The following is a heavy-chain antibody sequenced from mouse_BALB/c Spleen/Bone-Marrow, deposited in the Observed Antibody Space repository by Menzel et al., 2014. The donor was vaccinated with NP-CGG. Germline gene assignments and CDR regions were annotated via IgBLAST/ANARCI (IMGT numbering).Heavy chain of an antibody. V-gene: IGHV14-3*02. CDR3: AEITTAAYYVTDY. J-gene: IGHJ4*01. CDR1: GFNIKDTY. D-gene: IGHD1-2*01. Sequence: EVKVVESGAELVKPGASVKLSCTASGFNIKDTYIHWVKQRPEQGLEWIGRIDPANGNTKYDPKFQGKATITADTSSNTAYLQLSSLTSEDTAVYYCAEITTAAYYVTDYWGQGTSVTVSS. CDR2: IDPANGNT.